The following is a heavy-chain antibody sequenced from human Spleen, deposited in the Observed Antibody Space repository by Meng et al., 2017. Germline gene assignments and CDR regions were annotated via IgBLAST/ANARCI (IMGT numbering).Heavy chain of an antibody. Sequence: SVKVSCKASGGTFSSYAISWVRQAPGQGLEWMGGIIPIFGTANYAQKFQGRVTITADESTSTAYMELSSLRSEDTAVYYCARERRGDLAVAGKNWFDPWGQGTLVTVSS. CDR3: ARERRGDLAVAGKNWFDP. V-gene: IGHV1-69*13. CDR1: GGTFSSYA. J-gene: IGHJ5*02. CDR2: IIPIFGTA. D-gene: IGHD6-19*01.